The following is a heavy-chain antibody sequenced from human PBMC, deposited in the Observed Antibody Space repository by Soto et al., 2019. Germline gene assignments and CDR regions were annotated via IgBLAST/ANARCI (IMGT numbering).Heavy chain of an antibody. J-gene: IGHJ6*02. V-gene: IGHV4-31*03. CDR2: IYYSGST. CDR3: ARELGYSSGWYYYYYGMDV. CDR1: GGSISSGGYY. D-gene: IGHD6-25*01. Sequence: PSETLSLTCTVSGGSISSGGYYWSWIRQHPGKGLEWIGYIYYSGSTYYNPSLKSRVTISVDTSKNQLSLKLSSVTAADTAVYYCARELGYSSGWYYYYYGMDVRGQGTTVTVSS.